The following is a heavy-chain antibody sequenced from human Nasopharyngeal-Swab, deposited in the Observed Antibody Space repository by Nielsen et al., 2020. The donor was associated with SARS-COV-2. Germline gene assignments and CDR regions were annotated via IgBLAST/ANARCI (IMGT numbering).Heavy chain of an antibody. CDR1: GFRFGGYA. V-gene: IGHV3-23*01. CDR2: VSRSGRYT. Sequence: GESLKISCEASGFRFGGYAMSWVRQAPGKGLQWVSTVSRSGRYTDYADSVRGRFVISRDNSRNTLYLQMNSLRGEDTATYFCAKDVFATDEDLEDIMFECWGRGTQVTVSS. CDR3: AKDVFATDEDLEDIMFEC. J-gene: IGHJ4*02. D-gene: IGHD3-16*01.